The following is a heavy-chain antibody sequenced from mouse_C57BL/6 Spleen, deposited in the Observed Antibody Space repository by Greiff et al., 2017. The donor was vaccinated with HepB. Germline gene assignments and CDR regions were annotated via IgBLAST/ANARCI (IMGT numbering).Heavy chain of an antibody. CDR3: ARGGDYYGSSYSFDY. D-gene: IGHD1-1*01. CDR2: IDPSDSET. V-gene: IGHV1-52*01. Sequence: VQLQQPGAELVRPGSSVKLSCKASGYTFTSYWMHWVKQRPIQGLEWIGNIDPSDSETHYNQKFKDKATLTVDKSSSTAYMQLSSLTSEDSAVYYCARGGDYYGSSYSFDYWGQGTTLTVSS. CDR1: GYTFTSYW. J-gene: IGHJ2*01.